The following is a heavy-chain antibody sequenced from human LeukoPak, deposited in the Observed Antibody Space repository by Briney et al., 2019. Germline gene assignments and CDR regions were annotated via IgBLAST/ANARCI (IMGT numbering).Heavy chain of an antibody. CDR1: GFTFRSYG. V-gene: IGHV4-38-2*01. CDR3: ARGPHQHWPLGQF. D-gene: IGHD2-2*01. CDR2: IYHSGST. J-gene: IGHJ4*02. Sequence: GSLRLSCAASGFTFRSYGMSWVRQAPGKGLEWIGSIYHSGSTYYNPSLKSRVTISVDTSNNQFSLKLSSVTAADTAVYYCARGPHQHWPLGQFWGQGSLVTVSS.